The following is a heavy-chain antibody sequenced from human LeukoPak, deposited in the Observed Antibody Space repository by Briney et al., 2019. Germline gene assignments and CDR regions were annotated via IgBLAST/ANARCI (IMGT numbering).Heavy chain of an antibody. CDR2: ISGSGGST. V-gene: IGHV3-23*01. D-gene: IGHD6-13*01. CDR3: AKVSSSWYLDSDAFDI. Sequence: GGSLRLSCAASGFTFRTYAMSWVRQAPGKGLEWVSAISGSGGSTYYADSVKGRFTISRDNSKNTLYLQMNSLRAEDTAVYYCAKVSSSWYLDSDAFDIWGQGTMVTVSS. CDR1: GFTFRTYA. J-gene: IGHJ3*02.